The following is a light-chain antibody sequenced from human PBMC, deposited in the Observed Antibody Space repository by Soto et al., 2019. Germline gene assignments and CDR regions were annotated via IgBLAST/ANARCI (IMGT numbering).Light chain of an antibody. CDR3: QQYDVHPKT. J-gene: IGKJ1*01. V-gene: IGKV1-5*01. Sequence: VQVTQSPSTLAACVGDRVTITCRASENIKNWLAWYQQTPGKAPKVLISDASRLETGVPSRFSGSGYGTDFTLTITSLQTDDFGTYHCQQYDVHPKTFGQGTKVDIK. CDR2: DAS. CDR1: ENIKNW.